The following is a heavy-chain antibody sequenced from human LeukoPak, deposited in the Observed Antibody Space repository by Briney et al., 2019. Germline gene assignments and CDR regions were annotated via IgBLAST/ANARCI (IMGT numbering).Heavy chain of an antibody. CDR3: ARAGRAYGDYHYFDY. D-gene: IGHD4-17*01. CDR2: TSDDGSAK. CDR1: GFTFSSYA. J-gene: IGHJ4*02. V-gene: IGHV3-30-3*01. Sequence: GGSLRLSCAASGFTFSSYAMHWVRQAPGKGLQWLALTSDDGSAKYYADSVKGRFTISRDNSQNTLYLQMNSLRAEDTAVYYCARAGRAYGDYHYFDYWGQGTLVTVSS.